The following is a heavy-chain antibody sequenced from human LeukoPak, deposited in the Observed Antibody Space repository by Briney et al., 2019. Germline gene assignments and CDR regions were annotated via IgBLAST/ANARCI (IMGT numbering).Heavy chain of an antibody. CDR2: INTNTGNP. Sequence: GASVKVSCKASGYTFTSYDINWVRQAPGQGLEWMGWINTNTGNPTYAQGFTGRFVFSLDTSVSTAYLQISSLKAEDTAVYYCARDLGNYYGSGLQSPWGQGTLVTVSS. J-gene: IGHJ5*02. V-gene: IGHV7-4-1*02. CDR1: GYTFTSYD. CDR3: ARDLGNYYGSGLQSP. D-gene: IGHD3-10*01.